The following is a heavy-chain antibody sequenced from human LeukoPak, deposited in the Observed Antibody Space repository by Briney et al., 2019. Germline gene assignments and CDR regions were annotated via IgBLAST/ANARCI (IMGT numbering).Heavy chain of an antibody. Sequence: GGSLRLSCVASGFTFSSYAMAWVRQAPGKGLEWVSAISGSRVTTHNAGSVKGRFSISRDNSKNTLYLQMNSLRAEDTALYYCAKKVVVGATSPYSDFQDWGQGTLVTVSS. CDR2: ISGSRVTT. D-gene: IGHD1-26*01. CDR1: GFTFSSYA. J-gene: IGHJ1*01. V-gene: IGHV3-23*01. CDR3: AKKVVVGATSPYSDFQD.